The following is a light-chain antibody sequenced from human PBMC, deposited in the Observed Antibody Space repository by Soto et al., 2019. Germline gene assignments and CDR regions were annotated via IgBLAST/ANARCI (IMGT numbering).Light chain of an antibody. CDR3: HQYNDWPPA. Sequence: ERVVTQSPASLSVSRGEGVTRSCRASQSVSNNLAWYQQKPGQAPRLLMYGPSTRVSGIPARFSGSGYGREFTLTISSLQSEDYGVYYCHQYNDWPPAFGQGTKVDIK. CDR2: GPS. V-gene: IGKV3-15*01. CDR1: QSVSNN. J-gene: IGKJ1*01.